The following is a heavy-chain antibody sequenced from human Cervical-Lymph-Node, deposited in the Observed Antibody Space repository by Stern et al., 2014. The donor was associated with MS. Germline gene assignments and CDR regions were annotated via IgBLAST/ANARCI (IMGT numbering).Heavy chain of an antibody. CDR1: GYTFTNFA. Sequence: VQLVESGAEVKRPGAAVKVSCRASGYTFTNFAMHWVRQAPGHGLEWLGWVNTGNGDTKYSRNFQGRATITRDTAASTAFLELNSLRPEDTAVYYCARETLSGFWSGAIGYWGQGTLVTVSS. CDR2: VNTGNGDT. D-gene: IGHD3-3*01. CDR3: ARETLSGFWSGAIGY. J-gene: IGHJ4*02. V-gene: IGHV1-3*04.